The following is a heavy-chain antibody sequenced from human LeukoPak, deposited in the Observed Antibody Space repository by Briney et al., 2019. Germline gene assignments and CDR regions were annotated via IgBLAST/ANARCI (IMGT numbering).Heavy chain of an antibody. J-gene: IGHJ1*01. V-gene: IGHV3-7*01. Sequence: GGSLRLSCAVSDSSFSLSTMSWVRQAAGKGLEWVAKMKEDGSDEKYVDSVKGRFTISRDNAKNSLYLQMNSLRHEDTAVYFCVVGGAGGGYFPNWGQGSLVIVSS. CDR2: MKEDGSDE. CDR1: DSSFSLST. D-gene: IGHD3-16*01. CDR3: VVGGAGGGYFPN.